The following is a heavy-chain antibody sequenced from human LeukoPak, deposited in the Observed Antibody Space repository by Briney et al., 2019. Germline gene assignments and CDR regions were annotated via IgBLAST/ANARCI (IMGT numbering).Heavy chain of an antibody. CDR3: ARHGSGWGWYFDL. CDR2: IYPGDSDT. V-gene: IGHV5-51*01. Sequence: GESLKISCKGSGYSFTSYWIGWVRQLPGKGLEWVGIIYPGDSDTRYSPSFQGQVTISADKSISTAYLQWSSLKASDTAMYYCARHGSGWGWYFDLWGRGTLVTVSS. D-gene: IGHD6-19*01. J-gene: IGHJ2*01. CDR1: GYSFTSYW.